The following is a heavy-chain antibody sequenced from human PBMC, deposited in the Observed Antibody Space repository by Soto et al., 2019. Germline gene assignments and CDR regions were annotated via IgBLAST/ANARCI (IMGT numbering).Heavy chain of an antibody. D-gene: IGHD5-12*01. J-gene: IGHJ4*02. Sequence: QVQLVESGGGVVQPGRSLRLSCAASGFTFSSYGMHWVRQAPGKGLEWVAVIWYDGSNKYYADSVKGRFTISRDNPKNTLYLQMNSLRAEDTAVYYCARPRGPTTDRYYFDYWGQGTLVTVSS. CDR3: ARPRGPTTDRYYFDY. CDR1: GFTFSSYG. V-gene: IGHV3-33*01. CDR2: IWYDGSNK.